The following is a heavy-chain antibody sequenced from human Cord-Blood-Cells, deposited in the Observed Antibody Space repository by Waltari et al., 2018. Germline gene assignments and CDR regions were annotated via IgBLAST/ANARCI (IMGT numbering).Heavy chain of an antibody. V-gene: IGHV1-18*01. CDR1: GYTFSSYG. Sequence: QIQLVQSVGEVQKAGASAKDSCKASGYTFSSYGISGVRQAHGQGLEWMGWIRAYNGNTNYAQKLQGRVTMTTDTTTSTAYMELRSLRSDDTAVYYCARDPSGSYYYYGMDVWGQGTTVTVSS. CDR2: IRAYNGNT. CDR3: ARDPSGSYYYYGMDV. J-gene: IGHJ6*02. D-gene: IGHD1-26*01.